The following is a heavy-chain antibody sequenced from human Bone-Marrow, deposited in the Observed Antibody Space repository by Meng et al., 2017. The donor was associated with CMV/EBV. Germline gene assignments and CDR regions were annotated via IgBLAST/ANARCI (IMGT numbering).Heavy chain of an antibody. CDR2: IIPIFGTA. J-gene: IGHJ5*02. CDR3: AEGSYYDSLGWFDP. Sequence: KASGGTCSSYAISWVRQAPGQGLEWMGGIIPIFGTANYAQKFQGRVTITADKSTSTAYMELSSLRSEDTAVYYCAEGSYYDSLGWFDPWGQGTLVTVSS. CDR1: GGTCSSYA. D-gene: IGHD3-22*01. V-gene: IGHV1-69*06.